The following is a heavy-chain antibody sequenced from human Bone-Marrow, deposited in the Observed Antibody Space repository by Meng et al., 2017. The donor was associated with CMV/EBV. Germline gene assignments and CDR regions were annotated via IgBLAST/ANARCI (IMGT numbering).Heavy chain of an antibody. V-gene: IGHV3-21*01. Sequence: ESLKISCAASGFTFSSYSMNWVRQAPGKGLEWVSSISSSSSYIYYADSVKGRFTISRDNAKNSLYLQMNSLRAEDTAVYYCARDRPPPLVVPAATRLYYYYGKDVCGQATTVTVSS. CDR2: ISSSSSYI. J-gene: IGHJ6*02. CDR3: ARDRPPPLVVPAATRLYYYYGKDV. CDR1: GFTFSSYS. D-gene: IGHD2-2*01.